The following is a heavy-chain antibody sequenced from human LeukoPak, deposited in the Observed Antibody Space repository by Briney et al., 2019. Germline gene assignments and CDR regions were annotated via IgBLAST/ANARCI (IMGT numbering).Heavy chain of an antibody. CDR1: GYTFTSYY. J-gene: IGHJ6*02. V-gene: IGHV1-46*01. D-gene: IGHD5-18*01. Sequence: ASVKVSCKASGYTFTSYYMHWVRQAPGQGLEWMGMINPSGGSTSYAQKFQGRVTMTRDTSTSTVYMELSSLRSEDTAVYYCARVPSGYSYYYYGMDVWGQGTTVTVSS. CDR3: ARVPSGYSYYYYGMDV. CDR2: INPSGGST.